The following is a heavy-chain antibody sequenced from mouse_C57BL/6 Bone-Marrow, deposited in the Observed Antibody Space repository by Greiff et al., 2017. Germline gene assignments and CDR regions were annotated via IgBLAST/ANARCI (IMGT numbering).Heavy chain of an antibody. D-gene: IGHD1-1*01. J-gene: IGHJ2*01. CDR3: ARSYYGSSYEDY. CDR1: GYTFTSYW. Sequence: QVQLQQPGAELVKPGASVKMSCKASGYTFTSYWITWVKQRPGQGLEWIGDIYPGSGSTNYNEKFKSKATLTVDTSSSTAYMQLSSLTSEDSAVYYCARSYYGSSYEDYWGQGTTLTVSS. CDR2: IYPGSGST. V-gene: IGHV1-55*01.